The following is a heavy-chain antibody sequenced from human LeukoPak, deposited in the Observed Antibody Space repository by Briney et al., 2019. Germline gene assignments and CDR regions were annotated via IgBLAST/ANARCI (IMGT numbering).Heavy chain of an antibody. CDR3: ARGHSSSPNWFDP. Sequence: SGGSLRLSCAAPGFTFSNYAMHWVRQAPGKGLEWVAIISFDGNNKYYADSVKGRFTISRDNSKNTLYLQMNSLRAEDTAVYYCARGHSSSPNWFDPWGQGTLVTVSS. V-gene: IGHV3-30*04. J-gene: IGHJ5*02. CDR2: ISFDGNNK. D-gene: IGHD6-13*01. CDR1: GFTFSNYA.